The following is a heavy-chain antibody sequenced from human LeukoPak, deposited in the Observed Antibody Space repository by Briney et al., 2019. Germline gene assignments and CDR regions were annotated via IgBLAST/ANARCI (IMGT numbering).Heavy chain of an antibody. CDR2: IIPIFGTA. CDR3: ARVGYCSGGSCYSVWFDP. CDR1: GGTFSSYA. J-gene: IGHJ5*02. Sequence: ASVKVSCKASGGTFSSYAISWVRQAPGQGLEWMGGIIPIFGTANYAQKFQGRVTITTDESTSTAYMELSSLRSEDTAVYYCARVGYCSGGSCYSVWFDPWGQGTLVTVSS. D-gene: IGHD2-15*01. V-gene: IGHV1-69*05.